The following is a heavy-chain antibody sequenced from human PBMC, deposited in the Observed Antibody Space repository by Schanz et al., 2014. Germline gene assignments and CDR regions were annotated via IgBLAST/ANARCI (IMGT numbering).Heavy chain of an antibody. Sequence: QVQLQESGPGLVKPSQTLSLTCTVSGASISSGGYYWDWIRLLPGKGLEWIGYISYSGSTSFNPSLKSRLTMSVDTSKNQFSLRLSSVTAADTAVYYCARHGGIPYYPMDVWGQGTTXTVPS. CDR1: GASISSGGYY. V-gene: IGHV4-31*03. D-gene: IGHD3-16*01. CDR2: ISYSGST. CDR3: ARHGGIPYYPMDV. J-gene: IGHJ6*02.